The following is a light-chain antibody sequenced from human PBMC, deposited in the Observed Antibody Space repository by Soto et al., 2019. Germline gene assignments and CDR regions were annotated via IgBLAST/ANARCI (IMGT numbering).Light chain of an antibody. CDR3: SSYTSSSTIV. V-gene: IGLV2-14*01. CDR1: SSDVGCYNY. Sequence: QSVLTQPAAVSGCPGQSITISCTGTSSDVGCYNYVSWYQQHPGKAPKLMIYEVSNRPSGVSNRFSGSTSGNTASLTISGLQAEDEADYYCSSYTSSSTIVFGTWTKVTV. J-gene: IGLJ1*01. CDR2: EVS.